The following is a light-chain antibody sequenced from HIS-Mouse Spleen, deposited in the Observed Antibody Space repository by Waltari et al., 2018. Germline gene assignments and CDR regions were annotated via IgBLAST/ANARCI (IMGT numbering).Light chain of an antibody. Sequence: SYVPTTPPSVSVAPGNTASMTCRGINNRSKSLHRYQQKPGQAPVLVVYDESDRPSGIPERFSGSSSGNTASLTITGAQAEDEADYYCNSRDSSGNHVVFGGGTKLTVL. V-gene: IGLV3-21*03. CDR1: NNRSKS. CDR2: DES. J-gene: IGLJ2*01. CDR3: NSRDSSGNHVV.